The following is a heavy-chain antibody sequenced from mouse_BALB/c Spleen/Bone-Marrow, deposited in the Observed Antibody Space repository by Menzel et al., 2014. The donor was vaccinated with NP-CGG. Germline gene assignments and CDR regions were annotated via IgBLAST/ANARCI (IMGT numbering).Heavy chain of an antibody. J-gene: IGHJ4*01. CDR3: ARDSFLITRALDY. CDR2: IWGDGST. CDR1: GFSLTGYG. Sequence: VKLQESGPGLVAPSQSLSIPCTVSGFSLTGYGVSWVRQPPGKGLEWLGMIWGDGSTDYNSALKSRLSISKDNPKSQVFLKMNSLQTDDTARYYCARDSFLITRALDYWGQGTSVTVSS. V-gene: IGHV2-6-7*01. D-gene: IGHD2-4*01.